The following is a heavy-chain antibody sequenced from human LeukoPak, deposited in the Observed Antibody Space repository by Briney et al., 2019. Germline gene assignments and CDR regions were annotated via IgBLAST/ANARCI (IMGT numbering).Heavy chain of an antibody. CDR3: ARDEYSGSYHDLIESSYY. J-gene: IGHJ4*02. CDR1: GFTFSSYW. D-gene: IGHD1-26*01. V-gene: IGHV3-7*01. Sequence: GGSLRLSCAASGFTFSSYWRSWVRQAPGKGLEWVANIKQDGSEKYYVDSVKGRFTISRDNAKNSLYLQMNSLRAEDTAVYYCARDEYSGSYHDLIESSYYWGQGTLVTVSS. CDR2: IKQDGSEK.